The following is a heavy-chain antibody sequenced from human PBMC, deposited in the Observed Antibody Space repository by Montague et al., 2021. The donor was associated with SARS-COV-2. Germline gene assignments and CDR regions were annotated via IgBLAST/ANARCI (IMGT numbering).Heavy chain of an antibody. CDR2: INHSGST. Sequence: SEALSLTCAVYGGSFSGYYWSWIRQPPGKGLEWIGEINHSGSTNYNPSLKSRVTISVDTSKNQFSLKLSSVTAADTAVYYCAVEYGGSTYYYGMDVWGQGTTVTVSS. CDR1: GGSFSGYY. J-gene: IGHJ6*02. D-gene: IGHD3-16*01. CDR3: AVEYGGSTYYYGMDV. V-gene: IGHV4-34*01.